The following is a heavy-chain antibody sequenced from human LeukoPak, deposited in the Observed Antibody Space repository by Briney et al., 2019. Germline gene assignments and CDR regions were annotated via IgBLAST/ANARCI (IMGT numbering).Heavy chain of an antibody. J-gene: IGHJ4*02. D-gene: IGHD3-10*01. CDR3: ARVGAIWFGEFDFDY. CDR2: IYHSGST. Sequence: SETLSLTCTVSGGSISSGGYYWSWIRQPPGKGLEWIGYIYHSGSTYYNPSLKSRVTISVDRSKNQFSLKLSSVTAADTAVYYCARVGAIWFGEFDFDYWGQGTLVTVSS. CDR1: GGSISSGGYY. V-gene: IGHV4-30-2*01.